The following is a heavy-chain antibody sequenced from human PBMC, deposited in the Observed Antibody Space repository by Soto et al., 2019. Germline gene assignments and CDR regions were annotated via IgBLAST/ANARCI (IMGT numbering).Heavy chain of an antibody. J-gene: IGHJ5*02. V-gene: IGHV4-39*01. CDR3: GRHSHMLNNWFDP. CDR1: GASVSSTSYY. D-gene: IGHD3-10*02. Sequence: PSETLSLTCSVSGASVSSTSYYWGWIRQPPGMGLQWIGSLHYSGSIDYSPSLKGRVSMSLDTSKNQVSLRLSSVTAADTAVYYCGRHSHMLNNWFDPWGQGTLVTVS. CDR2: LHYSGSI.